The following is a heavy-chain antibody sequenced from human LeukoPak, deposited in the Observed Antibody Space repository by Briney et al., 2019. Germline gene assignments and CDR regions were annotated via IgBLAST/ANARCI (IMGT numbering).Heavy chain of an antibody. Sequence: AGGSLRLSCSASGFTFSRYAMHWVRQAPGKGLEYVSGINDNGGRTHYGDSVKGRFSISRDNSKNTLHFQMSTLRAEDTALYYCVKDVGGSYAFDYWGQGILVTVAS. CDR3: VKDVGGSYAFDY. V-gene: IGHV3-64*05. CDR1: GFTFSRYA. J-gene: IGHJ4*02. D-gene: IGHD1-26*01. CDR2: INDNGGRT.